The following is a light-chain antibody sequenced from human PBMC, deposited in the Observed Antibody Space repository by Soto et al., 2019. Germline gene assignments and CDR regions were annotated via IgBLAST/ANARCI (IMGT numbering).Light chain of an antibody. J-gene: IGKJ3*01. V-gene: IGKV3-20*01. Sequence: EIVLTQSPGTLSLSPGERATLSCRASQSVSSSYLAWYQQTPGQAPRLLIYGAFNRATGIPDRFSGSGSGTDFTLTFSRLEPEDFAVYYCQQYGDSPATFGPGTKVDIK. CDR3: QQYGDSPAT. CDR2: GAF. CDR1: QSVSSSY.